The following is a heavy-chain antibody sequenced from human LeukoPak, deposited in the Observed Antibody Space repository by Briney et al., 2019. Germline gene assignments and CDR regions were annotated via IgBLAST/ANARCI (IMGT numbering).Heavy chain of an antibody. CDR2: FSRTAGNT. V-gene: IGHV3-23*01. Sequence: GGSLRLSCAASGFSFITYAMTWVRQAPGKGLEWVSTFSRTAGNTYYADSLKGRFTISRDTSKNTLYVQMNSLRAEDTAVYYCTKHRDSGSYYDYWGQGTLVTVSS. CDR1: GFSFITYA. D-gene: IGHD3-10*01. CDR3: TKHRDSGSYYDY. J-gene: IGHJ4*02.